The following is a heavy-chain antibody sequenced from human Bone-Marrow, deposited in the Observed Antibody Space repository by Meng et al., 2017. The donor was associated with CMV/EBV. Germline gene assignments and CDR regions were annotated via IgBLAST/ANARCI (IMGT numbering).Heavy chain of an antibody. V-gene: IGHV1-69*05. CDR2: IIPIFGTA. CDR1: GGTFSSYA. D-gene: IGHD2-8*01. Sequence: SVKVSCKASGGTFSSYAISWVRQAPGQGLEWMGGIIPIFGTANYAQKFQGRVTITTDESTSTAYMELSSLRSEDTAVYYCARGGRGPRRLGYCTNGVCSIFDYWGQGTLVTVSS. J-gene: IGHJ4*02. CDR3: ARGGRGPRRLGYCTNGVCSIFDY.